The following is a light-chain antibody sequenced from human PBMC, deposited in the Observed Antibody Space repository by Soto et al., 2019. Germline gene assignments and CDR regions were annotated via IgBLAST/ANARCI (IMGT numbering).Light chain of an antibody. J-gene: IGLJ1*01. CDR3: SSYTTTNTLV. V-gene: IGLV2-14*01. CDR1: SGDVGGYNF. CDR2: EVS. Sequence: QSVLTQPASVSGSPGQSITISCTGPSGDVGGYNFVSWYQHHPGKVPKLMLYEVSNRPSGVSSRFSGSKSGNTASLTISGLQAEDEADYYCSSYTTTNTLVFGTGTKVTVL.